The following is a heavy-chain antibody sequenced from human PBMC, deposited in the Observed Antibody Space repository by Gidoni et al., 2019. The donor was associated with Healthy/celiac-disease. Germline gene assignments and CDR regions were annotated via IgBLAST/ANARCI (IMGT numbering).Heavy chain of an antibody. J-gene: IGHJ6*02. Sequence: EVQLLESGGGLVQPGGSLRLSCAASGFTFSSYAMSWVRQAPGKGLEWVSAISGSGGSTYYADSVKGRFTISRDNSKNTLYLQMNSLRAEDTAVYYCAKCIWAYGSGSHTTVGYGMDVWGQGTTVTVSS. CDR1: GFTFSSYA. CDR3: AKCIWAYGSGSHTTVGYGMDV. CDR2: ISGSGGST. D-gene: IGHD3-10*01. V-gene: IGHV3-23*01.